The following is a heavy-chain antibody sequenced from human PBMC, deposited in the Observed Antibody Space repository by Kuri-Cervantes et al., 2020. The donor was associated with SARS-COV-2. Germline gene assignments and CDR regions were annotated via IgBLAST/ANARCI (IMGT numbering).Heavy chain of an antibody. D-gene: IGHD3-10*01. CDR2: INPNSGGT. Sequence: ASVKVSCKASGYTFSVYYMYWVRQAPGQGLEWMGWINPNSGGTNYAQKFQGWVTMTRDTSISTAYMELSRLRSDDTTVYYCARGMVRGIIQYYYYAVDVWGQGTTVTVSS. CDR1: GYTFSVYY. V-gene: IGHV1-2*04. CDR3: ARGMVRGIIQYYYYAVDV. J-gene: IGHJ6*02.